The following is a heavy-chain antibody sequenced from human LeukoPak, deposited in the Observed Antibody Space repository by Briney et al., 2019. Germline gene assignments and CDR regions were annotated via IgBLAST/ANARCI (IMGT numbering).Heavy chain of an antibody. CDR3: ATRGTIPTKYFQQ. CDR1: GFSFTNYW. CDR2: IKQDGSEK. J-gene: IGHJ1*01. V-gene: IGHV3-7*05. D-gene: IGHD3-3*01. Sequence: GGSLRLSCAASGFSFTNYWMNWVRQAPGKGLEWVANIKQDGSEKYYVDSVKGRFTISRDNAKNTLYLQMNSLRAEDTVVYYCATRGTIPTKYFQQWGQGTLVTVSS.